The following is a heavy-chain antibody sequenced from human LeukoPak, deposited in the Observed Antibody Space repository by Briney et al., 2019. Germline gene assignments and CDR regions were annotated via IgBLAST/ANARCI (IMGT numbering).Heavy chain of an antibody. J-gene: IGHJ4*02. Sequence: PGGSLRPSCAASGFTFSSYAMHWVRQAPGKGLEWVSSISSSSSYIYYADSVKGRFTISRDNAKNSLYLQMNSLRAEDTAVYYCAREKCIDYWGQGTLVTVSS. CDR1: GFTFSSYA. CDR2: ISSSSSYI. CDR3: AREKCIDY. V-gene: IGHV3-21*01.